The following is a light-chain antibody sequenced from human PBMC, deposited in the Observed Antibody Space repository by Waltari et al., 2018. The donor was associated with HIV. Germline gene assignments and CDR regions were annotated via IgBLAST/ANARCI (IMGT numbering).Light chain of an antibody. CDR2: KAS. CDR1: QNINSW. CDR3: QQYNIDFYT. V-gene: IGKV1-5*03. Sequence: DIRMTQSPSTLSASVGDRVTITCRASQNINSWLAWYQQRPGKAPRLLIHKASNLEFGVPSRFSVGGSGTEFNLTIDSLQPEDFATYYCQQYNIDFYTFGQGTKV. J-gene: IGKJ3*01.